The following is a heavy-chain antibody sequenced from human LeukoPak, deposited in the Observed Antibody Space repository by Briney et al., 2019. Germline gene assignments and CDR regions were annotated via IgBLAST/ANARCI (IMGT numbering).Heavy chain of an antibody. Sequence: SATLSLTSAVYGGSFSGDFWSWIRPSPGKGLEWIGEINHSGSTNYNPSLNSRVTISVDTSKNQFSLKLSSVTAAATAVYYCAREGDSSSVGWFDPWGQGTLVTVSS. CDR1: GGSFSGDF. J-gene: IGHJ5*02. CDR2: INHSGST. D-gene: IGHD6-13*01. CDR3: AREGDSSSVGWFDP. V-gene: IGHV4-34*01.